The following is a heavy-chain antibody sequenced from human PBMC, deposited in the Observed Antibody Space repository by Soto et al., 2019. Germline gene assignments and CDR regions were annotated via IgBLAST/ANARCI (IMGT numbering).Heavy chain of an antibody. CDR3: ATRGTPGRWREFADY. Sequence: QVQLVQSGAEVKRPGSSVKVSCEASGGTFSSLGFTWVRQAPGQGLEWMGGIIPISGRTTFAPKFLGRVTITADESTRTTYMELTAMTSDDTARYYCATRGTPGRWREFADYWGQGTLVTVSS. J-gene: IGHJ4*02. D-gene: IGHD3-10*01. CDR1: GGTFSSLG. V-gene: IGHV1-69*01. CDR2: IIPISGRT.